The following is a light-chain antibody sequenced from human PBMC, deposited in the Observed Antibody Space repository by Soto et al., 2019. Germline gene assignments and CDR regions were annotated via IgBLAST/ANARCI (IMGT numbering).Light chain of an antibody. CDR3: QSYDSSLSGHV. V-gene: IGLV1-40*01. CDR2: GNS. J-gene: IGLJ1*01. Sequence: QSVLTQPPSVSGAPGQRVTISCTGSSSNIGAGYDVHWYQQFPGTAPKLLIYGNSNRPSGVPDRFSGSKSGTSASLAITGLQAEDEADYYCQSYDSSLSGHVFGTGTTLTVL. CDR1: SSNIGAGYD.